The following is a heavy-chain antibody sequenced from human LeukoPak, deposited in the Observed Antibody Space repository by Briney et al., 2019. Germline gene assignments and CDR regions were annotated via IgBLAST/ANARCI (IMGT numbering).Heavy chain of an antibody. D-gene: IGHD4-17*01. J-gene: IGHJ3*02. CDR1: GYTFTSYY. V-gene: IGHV1-46*01. CDR3: ASGYGDYVYAFDI. Sequence: ASVKVSCKASGYTFTSYYMHWVRQAPGQGLEWMGIINPSGGSTSYAQKFQGRVTMTRDMSTSTVYMELSSLRSEDTAVYYCASGYGDYVYAFDIWGQGTMVTVSS. CDR2: INPSGGST.